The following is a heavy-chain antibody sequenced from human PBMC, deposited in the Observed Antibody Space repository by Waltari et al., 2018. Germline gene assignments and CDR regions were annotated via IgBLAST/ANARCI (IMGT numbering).Heavy chain of an antibody. D-gene: IGHD6-19*01. J-gene: IGHJ5*02. V-gene: IGHV3-72*01. CDR3: ATLSSGWS. CDR2: TRNKAHSYTT. CDR1: RFTFRDQY. Sequence: EVQLVESGGGLVQPGGSLRLSCAGSRFTFRDQYMDWVRQAPGKGLEWVGRTRNKAHSYTTEYAASVKGRFTISRDDSKNSMYLQMNSLNTEDTAVYYCATLSSGWSWGQGTLVTVSS.